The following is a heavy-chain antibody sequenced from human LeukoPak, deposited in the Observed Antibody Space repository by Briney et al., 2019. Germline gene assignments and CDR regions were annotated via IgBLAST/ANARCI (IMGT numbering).Heavy chain of an antibody. CDR3: ARDTYSRLDY. CDR1: GFTFSVYS. V-gene: IGHV3-48*01. Sequence: HGGSLRLSCAASGFTFSVYSMTWVRQAPGKGLEWVSYISGSSTIYYADSVKGRFTISRDNAKNSLYLQMNSLRVEDTAVYYCARDTYSRLDYWGQGTLVTVSS. CDR2: ISGSSTI. D-gene: IGHD3-22*01. J-gene: IGHJ4*02.